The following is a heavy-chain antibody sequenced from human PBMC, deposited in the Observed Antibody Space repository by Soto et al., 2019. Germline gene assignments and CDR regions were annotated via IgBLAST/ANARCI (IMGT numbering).Heavy chain of an antibody. V-gene: IGHV1-18*01. CDR1: GYTFTSYG. CDR2: ISASNGNT. D-gene: IGHD1-1*01. CDR3: ARKGSRRNDQGRSDY. J-gene: IGHJ4*02. Sequence: QVQLVQSGAEVKKPGASVQVSCKASGYTFTSYGISWVRQAPGQGLEWMGWISASNGNTNDAQKLQGRVTMTTDTSTSTAYRELRSLRADDTAVYYCARKGSRRNDQGRSDYWGQGTLVTVSS.